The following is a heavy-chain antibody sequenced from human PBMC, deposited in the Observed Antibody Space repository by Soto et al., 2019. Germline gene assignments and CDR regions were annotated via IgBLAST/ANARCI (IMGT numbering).Heavy chain of an antibody. V-gene: IGHV3-48*03. Sequence: EVQLVESGGGLVQPGGSLRLSCAASGFTFSSYEMNWVRQAPGKGLEWVSYISSSGSTIYYADSVKGRFTISRDNAKNSLYLQMNSLRAEDTAVYYCARATPVDWNYDGRYYYYGMDVWGQGTTVTVSS. D-gene: IGHD1-7*01. J-gene: IGHJ6*02. CDR2: ISSSGSTI. CDR1: GFTFSSYE. CDR3: ARATPVDWNYDGRYYYYGMDV.